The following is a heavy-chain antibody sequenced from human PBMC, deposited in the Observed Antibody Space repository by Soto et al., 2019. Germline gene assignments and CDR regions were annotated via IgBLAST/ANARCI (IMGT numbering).Heavy chain of an antibody. J-gene: IGHJ6*02. CDR1: GYTFTGYY. CDR3: ARDRSTTAMGYGMDV. D-gene: IGHD5-18*01. V-gene: IGHV1-2*04. Sequence: ASVEASCKASGYTFTGYYMHWVRQAPGQGLEWMGWINPNSGGTNYAQKFQGWVTMTRDTSISTAYMELSRLRSDDTAVYYCARDRSTTAMGYGMDVWGQGTTVTVS. CDR2: INPNSGGT.